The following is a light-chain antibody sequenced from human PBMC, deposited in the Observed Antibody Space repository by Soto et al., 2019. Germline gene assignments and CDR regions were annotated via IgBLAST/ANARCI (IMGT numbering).Light chain of an antibody. V-gene: IGLV2-14*01. CDR1: GRDIGAYDY. CDR2: GVK. Sequence: HSVLTQPASVSGSPGQSITISCTGSGRDIGAYDYVSWYQQHPGKAPKLLIYGVKNRPSGVSYRFSASKSAFTASLTISGLQAEDEAHYYCSSYTTSYFYVFGPGNKVTVL. J-gene: IGLJ1*01. CDR3: SSYTTSYFYV.